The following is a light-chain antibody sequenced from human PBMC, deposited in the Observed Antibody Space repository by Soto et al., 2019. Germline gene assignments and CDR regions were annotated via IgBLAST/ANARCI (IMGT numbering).Light chain of an antibody. CDR1: QTISHW. CDR2: DAS. Sequence: DIHLTQSPSTLSASVGDRVTITCRASQTISHWLAWYQQKPGKAPKLLIFDASGLENGVPSRFSGSGYGTEFTLTITGLQPDDFATYYCQQYNTYWTFGQGTQGEI. CDR3: QQYNTYWT. J-gene: IGKJ1*01. V-gene: IGKV1-5*01.